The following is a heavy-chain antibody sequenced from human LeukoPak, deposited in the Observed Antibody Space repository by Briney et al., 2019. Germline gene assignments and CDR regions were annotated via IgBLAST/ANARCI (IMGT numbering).Heavy chain of an antibody. J-gene: IGHJ4*02. CDR2: ISGSGGST. CDR1: GFTFSNYG. V-gene: IGHV3-23*01. Sequence: GGSLRLSCAASGFTFSNYGMSWVRQAPGKGLEWVSAISGSGGSTYNADSVKGRFIISRDNSKNTLYLQMNSLRAEDTAVYYCARDSDIVTGSKSHFDYWGQGTLVTVSS. CDR3: ARDSDIVTGSKSHFDY. D-gene: IGHD3-9*01.